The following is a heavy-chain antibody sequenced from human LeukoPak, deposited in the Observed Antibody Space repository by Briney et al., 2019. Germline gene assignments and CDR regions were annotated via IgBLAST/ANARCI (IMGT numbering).Heavy chain of an antibody. CDR1: GGSISSSSYY. Sequence: PSETLSLTCTVSGGSISSSSYYWGWIRQPPGKGLEWIGSIYYSGSTYYNPSLKSRVTISVDTSKNQFSLKLSSVTAADTAVYYCARHRINNWNYGGWFDPWGQGTLVTVSS. D-gene: IGHD1-7*01. CDR2: IYYSGST. V-gene: IGHV4-39*01. J-gene: IGHJ5*02. CDR3: ARHRINNWNYGGWFDP.